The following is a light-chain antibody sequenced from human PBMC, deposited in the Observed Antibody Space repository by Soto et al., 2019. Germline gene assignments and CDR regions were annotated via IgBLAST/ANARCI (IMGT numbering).Light chain of an antibody. Sequence: IGIAEAPTTLSVAPGEKATLSCRASQSVSNNLAWYQQKPGQAPRLLIYGASTRATGIPARFSGSGSGTEFTLTISSLQSEDFAVYYCQQYNNWPRTFGQGTKVDIK. J-gene: IGKJ1*01. CDR3: QQYNNWPRT. V-gene: IGKV3D-15*01. CDR1: QSVSNN. CDR2: GAS.